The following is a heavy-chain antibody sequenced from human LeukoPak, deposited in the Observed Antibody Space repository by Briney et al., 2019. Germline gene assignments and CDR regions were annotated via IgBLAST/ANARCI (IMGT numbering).Heavy chain of an antibody. Sequence: PSETLSLTCTVSGGSISGDYWSWIRQPPGKGLEWVAYIYYTGSTNYNPSLKSRVTISVDTSKNQFSLKLSSVTAADTAVYYCARVTASNCYYYGMDVWGQGTTVTVSS. CDR1: GGSISGDY. CDR2: IYYTGST. J-gene: IGHJ6*02. CDR3: ARVTASNCYYYGMDV. D-gene: IGHD2-21*02. V-gene: IGHV4-59*01.